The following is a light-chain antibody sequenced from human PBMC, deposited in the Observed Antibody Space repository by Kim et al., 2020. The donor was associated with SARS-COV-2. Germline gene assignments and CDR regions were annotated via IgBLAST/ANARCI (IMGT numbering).Light chain of an antibody. V-gene: IGLV3-9*01. CDR2: RDS. J-gene: IGLJ2*01. CDR3: QVWDSSTVV. Sequence: SVARGKTARIPCGGNNIGSKNVHWYQQKPGQATVLVIYRDSNRPSGIPERFSGSNSGNTTTLTISRAQAGDEADYYCQVWDSSTVVFGGGTQLTVL. CDR1: NIGSKN.